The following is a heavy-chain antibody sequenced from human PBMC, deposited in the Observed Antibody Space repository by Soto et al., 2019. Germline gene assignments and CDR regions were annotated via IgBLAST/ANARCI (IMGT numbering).Heavy chain of an antibody. CDR2: VKSKTDGGTT. V-gene: IGHV3-15*01. D-gene: IGHD3-10*01. Sequence: EVQQVESGGGLVKPGGSLRLSCVASGFTFTNALMTWVRQAPGKGLEWVGRVKSKTDGGTTDYGAPVKGRFTISRDDLERTLYLQMSSLKIEDTAVYYCTTGFPGRDYWGQGTLVTVSS. CDR1: GFTFTNAL. J-gene: IGHJ4*02. CDR3: TTGFPGRDY.